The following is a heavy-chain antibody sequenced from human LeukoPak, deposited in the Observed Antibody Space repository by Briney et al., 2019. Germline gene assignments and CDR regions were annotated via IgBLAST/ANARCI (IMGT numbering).Heavy chain of an antibody. CDR3: AAGTDNWFDP. CDR1: GYTFTSYG. J-gene: IGHJ5*02. D-gene: IGHD1-1*01. Sequence: GASVKVSCKASGYTFTSYGISWVRHAPGQGLEWMGWISAYNGKTNYAQKLHGRVTMTTDTSTSTAYMELRSLRSDDTAVYYCAAGTDNWFDPWGQGTLVTVSS. CDR2: ISAYNGKT. V-gene: IGHV1-18*04.